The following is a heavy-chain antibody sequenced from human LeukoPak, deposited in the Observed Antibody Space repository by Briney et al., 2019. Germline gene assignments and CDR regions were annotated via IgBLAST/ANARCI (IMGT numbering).Heavy chain of an antibody. CDR1: GFTFSSYG. J-gene: IGHJ6*02. Sequence: PGRSLRLSCAASGFTFSSYGMHWVRQAPGKGLEWVAVIWYDGSNKYYADSVKGRFTISRDNSKNTLYLQMNSLRAEDTAVYYCARDRLSMFDWPYYYGMDVWGQGTTVTVSS. CDR2: IWYDGSNK. CDR3: ARDRLSMFDWPYYYGMDV. D-gene: IGHD3-9*01. V-gene: IGHV3-33*01.